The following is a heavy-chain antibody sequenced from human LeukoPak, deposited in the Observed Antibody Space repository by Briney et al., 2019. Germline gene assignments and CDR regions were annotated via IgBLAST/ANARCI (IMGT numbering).Heavy chain of an antibody. J-gene: IGHJ4*02. CDR2: IKQDGSEK. V-gene: IGHV3-7*03. CDR3: AREDIAAAGDFDY. D-gene: IGHD6-13*01. Sequence: PGGSLRLSCAASGFTFSSYWMSWVRQAPGTGLEWVANIKQDGSEKYYVDSVKGRFTISRDNAKNSLYLQMNSLRAEDTAVYYCAREDIAAAGDFDYWGQGTLVTVSS. CDR1: GFTFSSYW.